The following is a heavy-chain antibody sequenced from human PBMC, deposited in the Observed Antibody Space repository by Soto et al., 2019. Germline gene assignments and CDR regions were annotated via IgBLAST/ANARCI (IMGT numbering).Heavy chain of an antibody. Sequence: EVQLVETGGDLIQPGGSLRLSCAASGFTVSSDAMNWVRQAPGKGLEWISIIYSDNNTDYADSVKGRFSISRDTSKNMLYLQMNSMRAEDTAEYYCARHYSAMGVWGQGTTVTVSS. CDR3: ARHYSAMGV. J-gene: IGHJ6*02. CDR2: IYSDNNT. CDR1: GFTVSSDA. V-gene: IGHV3-53*02.